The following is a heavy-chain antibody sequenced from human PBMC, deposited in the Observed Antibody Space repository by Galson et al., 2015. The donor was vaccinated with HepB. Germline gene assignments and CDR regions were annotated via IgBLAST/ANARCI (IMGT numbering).Heavy chain of an antibody. CDR3: AVAGAGTPPNPDWFDP. CDR2: ISGSGGST. J-gene: IGHJ5*02. Sequence: SLRLSCAASGFTFSSYAMSWVRQAPGKGLEWVSAISGSGGSTYYADSVKGRFTISRDNSKNTLYLQMNSLRAEDTAVYYCAVAGAGTPPNPDWFDPWGQGTLVTVSS. D-gene: IGHD6-13*01. V-gene: IGHV3-23*01. CDR1: GFTFSSYA.